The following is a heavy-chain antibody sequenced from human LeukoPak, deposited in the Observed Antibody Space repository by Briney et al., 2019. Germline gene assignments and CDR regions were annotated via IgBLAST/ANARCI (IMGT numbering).Heavy chain of an antibody. D-gene: IGHD6-13*01. Sequence: GGSLRLSCAASGFTFSDYYMSWIRQAPGKGLEWVSAISGSGGSTYYADSVKGRFTISRDNSKNTLYLQMNSLRAEDTAVYYCAKSIRDSSSWREYFQHWGQGTLVTVSS. CDR2: ISGSGGST. V-gene: IGHV3-23*01. CDR1: GFTFSDYY. CDR3: AKSIRDSSSWREYFQH. J-gene: IGHJ1*01.